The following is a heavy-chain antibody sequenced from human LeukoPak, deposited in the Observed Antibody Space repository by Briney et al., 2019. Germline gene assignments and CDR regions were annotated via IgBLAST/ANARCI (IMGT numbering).Heavy chain of an antibody. CDR2: INPNSGGT. Sequence: ASVKVSCKASGYTFTGYYMHWVRQAPGQGLEWMGWINPNSGGTNYAQKFQGRVTMTRDTSISTAYMELSRLRSDDTAVYYCARDSPLGPIVVVVAATPGYPLLDYWGQGTLVTVSS. CDR3: ARDSPLGPIVVVVAATPGYPLLDY. V-gene: IGHV1-2*02. J-gene: IGHJ4*02. D-gene: IGHD2-15*01. CDR1: GYTFTGYY.